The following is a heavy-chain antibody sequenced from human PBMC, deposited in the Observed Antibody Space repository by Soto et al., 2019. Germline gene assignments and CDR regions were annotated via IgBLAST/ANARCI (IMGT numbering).Heavy chain of an antibody. D-gene: IGHD2-8*01. CDR3: ARAFCTNGVCYYYFDS. CDR2: IYYDGSNK. V-gene: IGHV3-33*01. CDR1: GFTFGTYA. Sequence: GGSLRLSCAASGFTFGTYAIHWVRQAPGKGLEWVAVIYYDGSNKYYADSVKGRFTISRDNSKNTLYLQMNSLRAEDTAVYYCARAFCTNGVCYYYFDSWGQGSLVTVSS. J-gene: IGHJ4*02.